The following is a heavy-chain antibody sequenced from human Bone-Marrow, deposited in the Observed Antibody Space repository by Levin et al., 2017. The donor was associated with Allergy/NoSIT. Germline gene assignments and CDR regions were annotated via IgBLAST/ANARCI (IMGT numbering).Heavy chain of an antibody. CDR3: ARDKTIFGYYYGMDV. J-gene: IGHJ6*02. CDR1: GYSFTSYW. Sequence: KVSCKGSGYSFTSYWIGWVRQMPGKGLEWMGIIYPGDSDTRYSPSFQGQVTISADKSISTAYLQWSSLKASDTAMYYCARDKTIFGYYYGMDVWGQGTTVTVSS. V-gene: IGHV5-51*01. CDR2: IYPGDSDT. D-gene: IGHD3-3*01.